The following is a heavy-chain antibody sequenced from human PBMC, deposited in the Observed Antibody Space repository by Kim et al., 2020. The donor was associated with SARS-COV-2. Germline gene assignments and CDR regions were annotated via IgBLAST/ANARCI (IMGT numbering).Heavy chain of an antibody. Sequence: VKGRFTIARDNSKNTLYLQMNSLRAEDTAVYYCARDGGAWGSGSYYGMDVWGQGTTVTVSS. D-gene: IGHD2-8*02. J-gene: IGHJ6*02. V-gene: IGHV3-30*07. CDR3: ARDGGAWGSGSYYGMDV.